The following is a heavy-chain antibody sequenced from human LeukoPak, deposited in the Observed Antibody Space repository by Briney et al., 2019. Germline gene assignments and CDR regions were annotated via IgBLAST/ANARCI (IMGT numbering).Heavy chain of an antibody. CDR1: GGSFSGYY. D-gene: IGHD6-13*01. CDR2: INHSGST. V-gene: IGHV4-34*01. J-gene: IGHJ4*02. Sequence: PSETLSLTCAVYGGSFSGYYWRWIRQPPGKGLEWIGEINHSGSTNYNPSLTRRVTISVDTSNSQFSQELSSVTAAHTAVYYCARGPLRSAAGIRRGSDYWGQGTLVTVSS. CDR3: ARGPLRSAAGIRRGSDY.